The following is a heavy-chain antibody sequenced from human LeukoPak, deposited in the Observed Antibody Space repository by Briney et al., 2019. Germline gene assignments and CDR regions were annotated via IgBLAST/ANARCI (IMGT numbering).Heavy chain of an antibody. CDR2: ISAYNDNT. D-gene: IGHD2-2*01. CDR3: AGGGYCSSTSCYWCDY. CDR1: GYTFTSYG. V-gene: IGHV1-18*01. J-gene: IGHJ4*02. Sequence: ASVKVSCKASGYTFTSYGISWVRQAPGQGLEWMGWISAYNDNTNYAQKLQGRVTMTTDTSTSTAYMELRSLRSDDTAVYYCAGGGYCSSTSCYWCDYWGQGTLVTVSS.